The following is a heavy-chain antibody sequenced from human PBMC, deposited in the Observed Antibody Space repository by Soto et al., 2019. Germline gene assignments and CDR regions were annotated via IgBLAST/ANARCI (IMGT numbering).Heavy chain of an antibody. CDR1: GYTFINYG. Sequence: QVQLVQSGAEVKKPGASVKVSCKASGYTFINYGITWVRQAPGQGLEWMGWINSYNGNTNYAQKLQGRVTMTTDTSTNIAYLELRSLRSDDTAVYYCAMSAGVVDGDDYWGQGTLLTVSS. J-gene: IGHJ4*02. CDR3: AMSAGVVDGDDY. D-gene: IGHD3-10*01. CDR2: INSYNGNT. V-gene: IGHV1-18*01.